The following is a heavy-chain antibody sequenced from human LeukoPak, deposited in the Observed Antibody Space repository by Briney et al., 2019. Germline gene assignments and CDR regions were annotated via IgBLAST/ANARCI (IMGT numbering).Heavy chain of an antibody. V-gene: IGHV3-48*03. J-gene: IGHJ4*02. CDR1: GFTFSSYE. CDR3: ARETYCGGDCYVQYYFDY. Sequence: PGGSLRLSCAASGFTFSSYEMNWVRQAPGKGLEWVSYIGTIGSNIYYADSVKGRFTISRDNARNSLYLQMNSLRAEDTAVYYCARETYCGGDCYVQYYFDYWGQGTLVTVSS. CDR2: IGTIGSNI. D-gene: IGHD2-21*02.